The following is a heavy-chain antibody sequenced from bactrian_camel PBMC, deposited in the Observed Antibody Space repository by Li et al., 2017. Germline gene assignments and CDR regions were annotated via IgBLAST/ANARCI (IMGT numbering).Heavy chain of an antibody. CDR3: AASERSGICALAEWAFTY. J-gene: IGHJ4*01. D-gene: IGHD2*01. CDR2: INALGGT. Sequence: HVQLVESGGGSVQAGGSLRLSCAASVDFYSSYSMAWFRQAPGKEREGVASINALGGTSYAHSVKGRFTIFIDHVMGTLDLQMNSLEPEDTGTYYCAASERSGICALAEWAFTYWGQGTQVTVS. CDR1: VDFYSSYS. V-gene: IGHV3S53*01.